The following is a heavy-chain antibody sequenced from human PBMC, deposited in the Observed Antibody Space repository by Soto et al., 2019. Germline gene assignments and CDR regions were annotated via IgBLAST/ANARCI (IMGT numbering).Heavy chain of an antibody. CDR3: ARVLRGYSYGRYYYYGMDV. Sequence: AASVKVSCKASGYTFTSYAMHWVRQAPGQRLEWMGWINAGNGNTKYSQKFQGRVTITRDTSASTAYMELSSLRSGDTAVYYCARVLRGYSYGRYYYYGMDVWGQGTTVTVSS. J-gene: IGHJ6*02. CDR1: GYTFTSYA. V-gene: IGHV1-3*01. D-gene: IGHD5-18*01. CDR2: INAGNGNT.